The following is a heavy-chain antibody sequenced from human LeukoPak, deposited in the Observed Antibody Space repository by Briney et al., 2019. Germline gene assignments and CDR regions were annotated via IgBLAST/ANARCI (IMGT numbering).Heavy chain of an antibody. J-gene: IGHJ4*02. D-gene: IGHD2-15*01. V-gene: IGHV1-18*01. CDR3: ARAVCSGGSCPNDY. CDR1: GYTFTSYG. Sequence: GASVKVSCKASGYTFTSYGISWVRQAPGQGLEWMGWISAYNGNTNYAQKLQGRVTMTTDTATSTAYMELRSLRSDDTAVYYCARAVCSGGSCPNDYWGQGTLVTVSS. CDR2: ISAYNGNT.